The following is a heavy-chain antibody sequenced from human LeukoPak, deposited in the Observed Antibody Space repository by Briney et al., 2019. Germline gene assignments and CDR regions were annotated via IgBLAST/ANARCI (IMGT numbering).Heavy chain of an antibody. D-gene: IGHD3-9*01. V-gene: IGHV3-23*01. CDR3: EKDVGIRYFDWLLL. CDR1: GFTFSSYA. Sequence: GGSLRLSCAASGFTFSSYAMSWVRQAPGKGLEWVSAISGSGGSTYYADSVKGRFTISRDNSKNTLYLQMNSLRAEDTAVYYFEKDVGIRYFDWLLLWGQGTLVTVSS. J-gene: IGHJ4*02. CDR2: ISGSGGST.